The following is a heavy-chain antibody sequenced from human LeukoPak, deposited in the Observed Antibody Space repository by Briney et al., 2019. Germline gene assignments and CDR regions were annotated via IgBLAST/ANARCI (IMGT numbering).Heavy chain of an antibody. Sequence: SETLSLTCAVSGGSISSYYWSWIRQPPGKGLEWIGYIYYSGSTNYNPSLKSRVTISVDTSKNQFSLKLSSVTAADTAVYFCARGRVSSSTWHSTYYYYFYMDVWGKGTTVTVSS. CDR3: ARGRVSSSTWHSTYYYYFYMDV. J-gene: IGHJ6*03. D-gene: IGHD4-11*01. V-gene: IGHV4-59*01. CDR2: IYYSGST. CDR1: GGSISSYY.